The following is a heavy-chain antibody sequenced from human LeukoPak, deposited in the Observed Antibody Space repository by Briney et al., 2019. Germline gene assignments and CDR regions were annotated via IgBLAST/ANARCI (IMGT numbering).Heavy chain of an antibody. V-gene: IGHV3-74*01. CDR2: INPDGSTT. CDR1: GFTFSRYW. D-gene: IGHD3-22*01. Sequence: QPGESLRLSCAASGFTFSRYWIHWVRHAPGKGLEWVSRINPDGSTTTHADSVKGRFTISRDNAKNTLYLQMNSLRAEDTAMYYCARVLSGSWDWFDPWGQGTLVTVSS. J-gene: IGHJ5*02. CDR3: ARVLSGSWDWFDP.